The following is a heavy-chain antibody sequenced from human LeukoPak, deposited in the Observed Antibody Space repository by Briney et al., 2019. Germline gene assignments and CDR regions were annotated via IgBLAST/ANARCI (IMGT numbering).Heavy chain of an antibody. J-gene: IGHJ5*02. CDR1: GFTFSSYE. V-gene: IGHV3-30*02. Sequence: GGSLRLSCAASGFTFSSYEMNWVRQAPGKGLEWVAFIRYDGSNKYYADSVKGRFTISRDNSKNTLYLQMNSLRAEDTAVYYCAKPGADSYYDILTWFDPWGQGTLVTVSS. D-gene: IGHD3-9*01. CDR2: IRYDGSNK. CDR3: AKPGADSYYDILTWFDP.